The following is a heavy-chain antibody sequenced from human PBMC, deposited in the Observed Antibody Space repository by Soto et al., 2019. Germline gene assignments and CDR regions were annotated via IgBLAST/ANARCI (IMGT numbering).Heavy chain of an antibody. CDR3: ARDRLQQLGPPYAYYYMDV. J-gene: IGHJ6*03. Sequence: QVQLVESGGGVVQPGRSLRLSCASSGFTFSRYGMHWVRQAPGKGLEGVGVIWFDGSSQFYADSVKGRFTFSRDNSKNTLYLQMNSLRAEDTAVYYCARDRLQQLGPPYAYYYMDVWGKGTTVTVSS. V-gene: IGHV3-33*01. CDR1: GFTFSRYG. D-gene: IGHD6-13*01. CDR2: IWFDGSSQ.